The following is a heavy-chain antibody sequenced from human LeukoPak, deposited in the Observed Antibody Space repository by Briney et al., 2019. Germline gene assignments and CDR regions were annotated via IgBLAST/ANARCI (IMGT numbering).Heavy chain of an antibody. CDR2: IYYSGST. J-gene: IGHJ4*02. CDR1: GGSISSSSYY. CDR3: ARGVPAATSYFGY. D-gene: IGHD2-2*01. Sequence: SETLSLTCTVSGGSISSSSYYWGWIRQPPGKGLEWIGSIYYSGSTYYNPSLKSRVTISVDTSKNQFSLKLSSVTAADTAVYYCARGVPAATSYFGYWGQGTLVTVSS. V-gene: IGHV4-39*01.